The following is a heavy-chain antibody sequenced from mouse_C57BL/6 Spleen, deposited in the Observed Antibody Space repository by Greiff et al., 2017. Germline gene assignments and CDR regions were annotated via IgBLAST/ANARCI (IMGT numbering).Heavy chain of an antibody. V-gene: IGHV1-4*01. CDR3: ARPLYGYGAGYYAMDY. D-gene: IGHD2-2*01. CDR2: INPSSGYN. CDR1: GYTFTSYT. J-gene: IGHJ4*01. Sequence: QVQLKQSGAELARPGASVKMSCKASGYTFTSYTMHWVKQRPGQGLEWIGYINPSSGYNKYNQKFKDKATLTADKSSSTAYMQLSSLTSEDSAVYYCARPLYGYGAGYYAMDYWGQGTSVTVSS.